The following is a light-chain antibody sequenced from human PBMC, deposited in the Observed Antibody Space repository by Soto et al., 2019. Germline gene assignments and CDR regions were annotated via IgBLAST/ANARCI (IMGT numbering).Light chain of an antibody. Sequence: QSVLTQPASVSGSPGQSSTISCTGTSSDVGHYDLVSWYKQHPDKAPQLLIDKGTKRPSGVYDRFSGSKSGNTAYLTISGIQAEDEADDYCCSYAGANTYGFALGTKVTVL. J-gene: IGLJ1*01. CDR1: SSDVGHYDL. CDR3: CSYAGANTYG. CDR2: KGT. V-gene: IGLV2-23*01.